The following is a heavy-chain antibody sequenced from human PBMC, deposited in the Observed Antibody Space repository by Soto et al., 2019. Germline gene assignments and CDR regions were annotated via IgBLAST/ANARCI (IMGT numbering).Heavy chain of an antibody. CDR2: IIPIFATA. J-gene: IGHJ6*02. CDR1: GGTFSSYA. Sequence: SVKVSFKASGGTFSSYAISWVRQAPGQGLEWMGGIIPIFATANYAQKFQGRVMITVDESTSTAYMELSSLRSEDTAVYYCARSVSFRYQLLKRGMDVWGQGTTVT. D-gene: IGHD2-2*01. V-gene: IGHV1-69*13. CDR3: ARSVSFRYQLLKRGMDV.